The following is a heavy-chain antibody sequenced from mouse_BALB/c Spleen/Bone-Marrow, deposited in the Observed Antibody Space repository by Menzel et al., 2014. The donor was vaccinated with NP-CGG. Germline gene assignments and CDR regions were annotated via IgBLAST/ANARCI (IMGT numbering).Heavy chain of an antibody. CDR3: AGGNYRFAY. CDR2: IDPENGNT. Sequence: VHVKQSGAELVRPGALVKLSCKASGFNIKDYYMHWVKQRPEQGLEWIGWIDPENGNTIYDPKFQGKASITADTSSNTAGLQLSSLTSEDTAVYYCAGGNYRFAYWGQGTLVTVSA. J-gene: IGHJ3*01. CDR1: GFNIKDYY. V-gene: IGHV14-1*02. D-gene: IGHD2-1*01.